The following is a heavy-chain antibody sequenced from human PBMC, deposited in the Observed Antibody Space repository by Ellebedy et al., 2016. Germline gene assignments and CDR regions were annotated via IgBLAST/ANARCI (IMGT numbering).Heavy chain of an antibody. CDR3: AREYSAFGF. CDR2: GHYSGAT. CDR1: GGSISFYY. Sequence: GSLRLXCGVSGGSISFYYWSWIRQPPGKGLEWIGFGHYSGATSYNPSLNSRATISVDTSKNQLSLKLTSVTSADTAVYYCAREYSAFGFWGQGALVIVSS. V-gene: IGHV4-59*01. D-gene: IGHD2-15*01. J-gene: IGHJ4*02.